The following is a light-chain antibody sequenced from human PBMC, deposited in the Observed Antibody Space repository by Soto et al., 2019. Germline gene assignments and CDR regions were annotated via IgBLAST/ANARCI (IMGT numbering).Light chain of an antibody. J-gene: IGKJ4*01. CDR2: AAC. Sequence: VIWMTQSPSLLSASTGDRVTISCRMSQCISSYLAWYQQKPGKAPELLIYAACNLQSGVPSRFSGSGSGTDFTLTISCLQSEDFATYYCQQYYSFPLTFGGGTKVEIK. CDR3: QQYYSFPLT. V-gene: IGKV1D-8*03. CDR1: QCISSY.